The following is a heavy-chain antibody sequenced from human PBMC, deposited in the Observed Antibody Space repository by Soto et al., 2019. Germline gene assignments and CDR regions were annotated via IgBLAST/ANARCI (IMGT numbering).Heavy chain of an antibody. D-gene: IGHD5-12*01. CDR3: AREEGYISGPKNFDS. J-gene: IGHJ4*02. V-gene: IGHV4-30-4*01. CDR1: GGSVSSGDYF. Sequence: PSLTCTVSGGSVSSGDYFWSWIRQPPGKGLEWIGYIYDSGSSYYNPSLKSRVTMSVDTSKNQFSLKLRSVTAADTAMYYCAREEGYISGPKNFDSWGQGTLVTVSS. CDR2: IYDSGSS.